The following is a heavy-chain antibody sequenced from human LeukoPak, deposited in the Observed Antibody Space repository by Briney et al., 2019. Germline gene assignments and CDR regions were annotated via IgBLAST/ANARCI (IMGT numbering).Heavy chain of an antibody. CDR3: ARHFRSNGDFGPPDY. CDR2: IYPGDSDT. CDR1: GHSITSYW. D-gene: IGHD4-17*01. Sequence: GESLKISCKGSGHSITSYWIAWVRQMPGKGLEWIGIIYPGDSDTRYSPSFQGQVTISADKSISTAYLQWSSLKASDTAMYYCARHFRSNGDFGPPDYWGQGTLVTVSS. J-gene: IGHJ4*02. V-gene: IGHV5-51*01.